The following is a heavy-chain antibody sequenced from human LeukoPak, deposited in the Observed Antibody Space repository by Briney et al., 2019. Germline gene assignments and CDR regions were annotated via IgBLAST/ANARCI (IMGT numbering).Heavy chain of an antibody. CDR3: ARVYTRDYYYYYGMDV. Sequence: ASVKVSCKASGYTFTSYAMNWVRQAPGQWLEWMGWINTNTGNPTYAQGFTGRFVFSLDTSVSTAYLQISSLKAEDTAVYYCARVYTRDYYYYYGMDVWGQGTTVTVSS. D-gene: IGHD3-16*01. CDR1: GYTFTSYA. CDR2: INTNTGNP. J-gene: IGHJ6*02. V-gene: IGHV7-4-1*02.